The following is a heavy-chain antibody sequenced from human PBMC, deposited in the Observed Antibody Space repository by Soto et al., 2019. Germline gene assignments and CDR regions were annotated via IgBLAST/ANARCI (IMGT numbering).Heavy chain of an antibody. Sequence: QVQLQESGPGLVKPSETLSLTCTVSGGSISNYYWSWIRQAPGKRLEWIGYIYYTTNYNPSLKSRVXXXAXPSKNQISLKLTSVTAADTAVYYCARTSPVAGGFDYWGQETLVTVSS. CDR1: GGSISNYY. CDR3: ARTSPVAGGFDY. CDR2: IYYTT. V-gene: IGHV4-59*01. D-gene: IGHD6-19*01. J-gene: IGHJ4*02.